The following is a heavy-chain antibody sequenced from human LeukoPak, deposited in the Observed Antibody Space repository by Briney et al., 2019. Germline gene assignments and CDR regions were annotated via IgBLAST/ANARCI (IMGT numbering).Heavy chain of an antibody. D-gene: IGHD1-1*01. CDR2: ISAYNGNT. CDR3: GVPQSDAFDI. V-gene: IGHV1-18*01. J-gene: IGHJ3*02. CDR1: GYTFTSFG. Sequence: ASVKVSCKASGYTFTSFGISWVRQAPGQGLEWMGWISAYNGNTNYAQKLQGRVTMTTDTSTSTAYMELRSLRSDDTAVYYCGVPQSDAFDIWGQGTMVTASS.